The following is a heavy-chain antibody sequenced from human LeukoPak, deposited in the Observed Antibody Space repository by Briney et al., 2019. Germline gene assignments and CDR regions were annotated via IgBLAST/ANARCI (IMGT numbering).Heavy chain of an antibody. CDR1: GFTLGSHD. Sequence: GGSLRLSCTASGFTLGSHDMHWVRQIPGKGLEWVAAVSSGFHAFFADSVQGRFTVSREDARNSLYLQMNSLRAGDTAVYYCVREARGYHYTYFDYWGQGTLVTVSS. D-gene: IGHD5-18*01. CDR3: VREARGYHYTYFDY. V-gene: IGHV3-13*01. J-gene: IGHJ4*02. CDR2: VSSGFHA.